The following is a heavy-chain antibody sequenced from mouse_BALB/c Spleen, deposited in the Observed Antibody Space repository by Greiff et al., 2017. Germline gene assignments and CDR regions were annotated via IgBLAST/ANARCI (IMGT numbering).Heavy chain of an antibody. D-gene: IGHD1-1*01. CDR2: IDPANGNT. CDR1: GFNIKDTY. CDR3: ARGGLLLRQFDY. J-gene: IGHJ2*01. Sequence: EVQLQQSGAELVKPGASVKLSCTASGFNIKDTYMHWVKQRPEQGLEWIGRIDPANGNTKYDPKFQGKATITADTSSNTAYLQLSSLTSEDTAVYYCARGGLLLRQFDYWGQGTTLTVSS. V-gene: IGHV14-3*02.